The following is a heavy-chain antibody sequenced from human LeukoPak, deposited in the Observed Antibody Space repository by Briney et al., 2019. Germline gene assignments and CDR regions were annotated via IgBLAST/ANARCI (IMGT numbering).Heavy chain of an antibody. V-gene: IGHV4-59*08. J-gene: IGHJ4*02. D-gene: IGHD3-9*01. CDR1: GGSISSYY. Sequence: PSGTLSLNCTVSGGSISSYYWSWIRQPPGKGLEWIGYIYYSGSTNYNPSLKSRVTISVDTSKNQFSLKLSSVTAADTAVYYCARRTILTGSDYWGQGTLVTVSS. CDR3: ARRTILTGSDY. CDR2: IYYSGST.